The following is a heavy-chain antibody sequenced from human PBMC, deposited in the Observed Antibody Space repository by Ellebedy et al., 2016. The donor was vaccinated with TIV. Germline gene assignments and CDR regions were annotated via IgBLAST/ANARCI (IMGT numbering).Heavy chain of an antibody. Sequence: ASVKVSCKVSGYTLTELSMHWVRQAPGKGLEWMGNFDPEDGETIYAQKFQGRVTITRDTSASTAYMELSSLRSEDTAVYYCARGIITAVGLQPNFDYWGQGALVTVSS. CDR1: GYTLTELS. CDR2: FDPEDGET. J-gene: IGHJ4*02. D-gene: IGHD6-13*01. CDR3: ARGIITAVGLQPNFDY. V-gene: IGHV1-24*01.